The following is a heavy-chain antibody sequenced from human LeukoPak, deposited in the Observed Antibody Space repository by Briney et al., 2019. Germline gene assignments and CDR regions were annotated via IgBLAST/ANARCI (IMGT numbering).Heavy chain of an antibody. CDR2: ICTAGDT. CDR3: AREKGVAAAGTGYGMDV. CDR1: GFTFSSYD. J-gene: IGHJ6*02. D-gene: IGHD6-13*01. Sequence: PGGSLRLSCAASGFTFSSYDMHWVRQATGKGLEWVSAICTAGDTYYPGSVKGRFTISRENAKNSLYLQMNSLRAGDTAVYYCAREKGVAAAGTGYGMDVWGQGTTVTVSS. V-gene: IGHV3-13*01.